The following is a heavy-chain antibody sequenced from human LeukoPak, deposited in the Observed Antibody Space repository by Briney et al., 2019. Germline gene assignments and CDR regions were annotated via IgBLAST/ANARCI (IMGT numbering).Heavy chain of an antibody. D-gene: IGHD6-25*01. Sequence: SVKVSCKASGGTFSSYAISWVRQAPGQGLEWMGGIIPIFGTANYAQKFQGRVTITADESTSTAYMELSSLRSEDTAVYYCARALAATDAFDIWGQGTTVTVSS. CDR1: GGTFSSYA. V-gene: IGHV1-69*13. CDR2: IIPIFGTA. J-gene: IGHJ3*02. CDR3: ARALAATDAFDI.